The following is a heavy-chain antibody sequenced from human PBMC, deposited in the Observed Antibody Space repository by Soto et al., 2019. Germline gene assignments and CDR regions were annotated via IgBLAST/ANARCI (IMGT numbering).Heavy chain of an antibody. Sequence: ASVKVSCKASGYTFTGYYMHWVRQAPGQGLEWMGWINPNSGGTNYAQKFQGRVTMTRDTSISKAYMELSRLRSDDTAVYYCARSSPYYEFWSGYITFTFDPWGQGNLVTVSS. CDR1: GYTFTGYY. CDR2: INPNSGGT. V-gene: IGHV1-2*02. J-gene: IGHJ5*02. CDR3: ARSSPYYEFWSGYITFTFDP. D-gene: IGHD3-3*01.